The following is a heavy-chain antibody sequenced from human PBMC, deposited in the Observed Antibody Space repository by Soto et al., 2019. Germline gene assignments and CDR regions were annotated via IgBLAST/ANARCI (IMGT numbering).Heavy chain of an antibody. CDR1: GGSITNYL. CDR3: ARVYGSGSLTNWFDP. D-gene: IGHD3-10*01. J-gene: IGHJ5*02. V-gene: IGHV4-59*01. CDR2: XXYXXTX. Sequence: SETLSLTCTVSGGSITNYLWSWIRQSPGKGLEWXGYXXYXXTXXXXXSXXXRVTISVDTSKNHFSLKLTSVTAADTAVYYCARVYGSGSLTNWFDPWGRGTLVTASS.